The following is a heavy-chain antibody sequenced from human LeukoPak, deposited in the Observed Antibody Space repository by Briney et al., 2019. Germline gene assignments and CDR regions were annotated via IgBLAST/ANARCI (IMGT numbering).Heavy chain of an antibody. D-gene: IGHD3-3*01. J-gene: IGHJ3*02. V-gene: IGHV1-2*02. Sequence: ASVKVSCKASGYTFTGYYMHWVRQAPGQGLEWMGWINPNSGGTNYAQKFQGRVTMTRDTSISTAYMELSRLRSDDTAVYYCARVWSGPLVGPRDDAFDIWGQGTMVTVSS. CDR2: INPNSGGT. CDR1: GYTFTGYY. CDR3: ARVWSGPLVGPRDDAFDI.